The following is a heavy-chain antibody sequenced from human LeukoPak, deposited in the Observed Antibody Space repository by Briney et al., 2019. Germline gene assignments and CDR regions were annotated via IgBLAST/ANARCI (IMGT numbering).Heavy chain of an antibody. Sequence: SETLSLTCTVSGGSISSAAYYWGWVRQPPGKGLDWIGSIYYTGTTYYSPSLQTRATLSFDTSKNQFSLKLTSVTAADTAVYFCARRPISAGNNWFDPWGQATLVTVSS. CDR2: IYYTGTT. CDR1: GGSISSAAYY. CDR3: ARRPISAGNNWFDP. J-gene: IGHJ5*02. D-gene: IGHD6-13*01. V-gene: IGHV4-39*01.